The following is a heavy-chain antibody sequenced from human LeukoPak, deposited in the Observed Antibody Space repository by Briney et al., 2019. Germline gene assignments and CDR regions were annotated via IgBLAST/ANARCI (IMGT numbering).Heavy chain of an antibody. D-gene: IGHD6-19*01. V-gene: IGHV3-30-3*01. CDR3: ARRSIGAVADYFDY. Sequence: GGSLRLSCAASGFTFSSYAMHWVRQAPGKGLEWVAVISYDGSNKYYADSVKGRFTISRDNSKNTLYLQMNSLRAEDTAVYYCARRSIGAVADYFDYWGQGTLVTVSS. CDR2: ISYDGSNK. J-gene: IGHJ4*02. CDR1: GFTFSSYA.